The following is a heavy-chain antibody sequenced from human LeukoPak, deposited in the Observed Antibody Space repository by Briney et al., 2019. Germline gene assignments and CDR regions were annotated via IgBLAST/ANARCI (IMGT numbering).Heavy chain of an antibody. Sequence: PGGSLRLSCAASGFTFSSYDMHWVRQATGKGLEWVSAIGTAGDTYYPGSVKGRFTISRENAKNSLYLQMNSLRAGDTAVYYCARSLGAFDAFDTWGQGTMVTVSS. CDR3: ARSLGAFDAFDT. V-gene: IGHV3-13*01. D-gene: IGHD4/OR15-4a*01. CDR2: IGTAGDT. CDR1: GFTFSSYD. J-gene: IGHJ3*02.